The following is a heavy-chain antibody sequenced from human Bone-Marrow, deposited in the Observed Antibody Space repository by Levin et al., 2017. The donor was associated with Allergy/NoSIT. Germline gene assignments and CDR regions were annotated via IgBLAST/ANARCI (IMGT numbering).Heavy chain of an antibody. V-gene: IGHV3-30*18. D-gene: IGHD3-22*01. Sequence: GGSLRLSCAASGFTFNNYGMHWVRQAPGKGLEWVAVISYDGSNKYYVDSVKGRFTISRDNSKNTLYLQMNSLRAEDTAIYYCAKDRPQATDYYDSSGSLDYWGRGTLVTVSS. CDR3: AKDRPQATDYYDSSGSLDY. J-gene: IGHJ4*02. CDR1: GFTFNNYG. CDR2: ISYDGSNK.